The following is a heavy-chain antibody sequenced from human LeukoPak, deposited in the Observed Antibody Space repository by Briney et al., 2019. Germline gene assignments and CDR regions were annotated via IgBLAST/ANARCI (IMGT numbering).Heavy chain of an antibody. CDR1: GFTFSSYW. CDR2: INSDGSSR. V-gene: IGHV3-74*01. J-gene: IGHJ5*02. CDR3: VRGRGSYGWFDP. Sequence: PGGSLRLSCAASGFTFSSYWMHWVRQAPGKGLVWVSRINSDGSSRSYADSVKGRFTISRDDAKNTVDLQMNSLRGEDTAVYYCVRGRGSYGWFDPWGQGTLVTVSS. D-gene: IGHD3-10*01.